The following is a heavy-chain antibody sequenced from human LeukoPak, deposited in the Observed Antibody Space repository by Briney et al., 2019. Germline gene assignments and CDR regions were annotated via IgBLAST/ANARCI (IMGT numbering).Heavy chain of an antibody. CDR1: GDSISSGGYY. V-gene: IGHV4-31*03. Sequence: SETLSLTCTGSGDSISSGGYYWSWIRQHPGKGLEWIGYIYYSGSTYYNPSLKSRVTISVDTSKTQFSLKLSSVTAADTAVYYCARGEVTAERSDYWGQGTLVTASS. CDR3: ARGEVTAERSDY. CDR2: IYYSGST. J-gene: IGHJ4*02. D-gene: IGHD2-21*02.